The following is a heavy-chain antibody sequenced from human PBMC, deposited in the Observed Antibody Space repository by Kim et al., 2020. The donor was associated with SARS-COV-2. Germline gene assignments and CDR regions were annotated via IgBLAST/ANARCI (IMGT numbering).Heavy chain of an antibody. D-gene: IGHD2-8*02. V-gene: IGHV4-31*03. CDR3: ARARKDIVLVVYAMGAFDI. Sequence: LSLTCTVSGGSISSGGYYWSWIRQHPGKGLEWIGYIYYSGSTYYNPSLKSRVTISVDTSKNQFSLKLSSVTAADTAVYYCARARKDIVLVVYAMGAFDIWGQGTMVTVSS. J-gene: IGHJ3*02. CDR1: GGSISSGGYY. CDR2: IYYSGST.